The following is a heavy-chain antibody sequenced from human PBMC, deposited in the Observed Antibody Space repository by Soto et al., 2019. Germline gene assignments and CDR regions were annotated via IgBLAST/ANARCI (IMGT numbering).Heavy chain of an antibody. CDR2: LDPSSTYI. Sequence: EVQLVESGGGLVKPGGSLRLSCAASGFTFSAYTMNWVRQAPGKGLELVSSLDPSSTYIYYADSVKGRFTLSRDNAKNSLFLRLNSLRADDTALYYCVRGSYGDYDSWGQGTLVTVSS. CDR3: VRGSYGDYDS. D-gene: IGHD4-17*01. CDR1: GFTFSAYT. J-gene: IGHJ5*01. V-gene: IGHV3-21*02.